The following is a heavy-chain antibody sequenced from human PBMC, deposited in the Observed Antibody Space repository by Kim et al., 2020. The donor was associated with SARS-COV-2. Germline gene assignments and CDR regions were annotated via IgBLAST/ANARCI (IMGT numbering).Heavy chain of an antibody. CDR1: GFTFSSYW. D-gene: IGHD5-18*01. V-gene: IGHV3-74*01. CDR2: INSDGSIT. Sequence: GGSLRLSCAASGFTFSSYWMHWVRQAPGKWLVWVSRINSDGSITSYADSVKGRFTISRDNAKNTLYLQMNRLRAEDTAVYYCARERYSYGHYYYYGMDVWGQRTTVAVSS. CDR3: ARERYSYGHYYYYGMDV. J-gene: IGHJ6*02.